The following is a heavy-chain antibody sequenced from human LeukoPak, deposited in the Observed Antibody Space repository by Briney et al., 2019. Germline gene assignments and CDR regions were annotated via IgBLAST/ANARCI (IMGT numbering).Heavy chain of an antibody. CDR3: AKETAEGYYFDY. V-gene: IGHV3-30*02. CDR2: IRYDGSNK. Sequence: GGSLRLSCAASGFTFSSYGMHWVRQAPGKGLEWVAFIRYDGSNKYYADSVKGRFTLSRDNSKNTLYLQMNSLRAEDTAVYYCAKETAEGYYFDYWGQGTLVTVSS. CDR1: GFTFSSYG. J-gene: IGHJ4*02.